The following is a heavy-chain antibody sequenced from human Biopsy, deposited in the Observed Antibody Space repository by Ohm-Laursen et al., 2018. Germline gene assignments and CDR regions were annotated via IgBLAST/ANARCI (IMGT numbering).Heavy chain of an antibody. D-gene: IGHD3-22*01. CDR1: GESFNGYY. CDR3: VRGVDYYDPYHYYALDV. Sequence: SETLSLTCAVYGESFNGYYWSWIRQTPGKGLEWIGEINHSGRTNYNPSLKSRVTISVDKSKNQFSLKVRSATAADTAVYYCVRGVDYYDPYHYYALDVWGQGTTVTVSS. CDR2: INHSGRT. J-gene: IGHJ6*02. V-gene: IGHV4-34*01.